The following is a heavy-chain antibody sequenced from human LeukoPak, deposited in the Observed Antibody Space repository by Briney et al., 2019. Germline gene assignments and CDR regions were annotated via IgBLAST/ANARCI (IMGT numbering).Heavy chain of an antibody. J-gene: IGHJ4*02. CDR1: GFTFSSYG. V-gene: IGHV3-33*01. CDR2: IWYDGSNK. CDR3: ARDPGVRWLVGFDY. D-gene: IGHD6-19*01. Sequence: GGSLRLSCAASGFTFSSYGMHWVRQAPDKGLEWVAVIWYDGSNKYYGDSVKGRFTISRDNSKNTLYLQMDSLRAEDTAVYYCARDPGVRWLVGFDYWGQGTLVTVSS.